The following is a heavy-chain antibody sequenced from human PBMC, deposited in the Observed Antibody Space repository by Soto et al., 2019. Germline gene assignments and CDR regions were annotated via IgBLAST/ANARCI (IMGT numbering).Heavy chain of an antibody. J-gene: IGHJ6*02. CDR2: ISAYNGNT. Sequence: GASVKVSCKASGYTFTSYGISWVRQAPGQGLEWMGWISAYNGNTNYAQKLQGRVTMTTDTSTSTAYMELSSLRSEDTAVYYCAREGVGYSYGTYYYYYGMDVWGQGTTVTVSS. D-gene: IGHD5-18*01. CDR3: AREGVGYSYGTYYYYYGMDV. V-gene: IGHV1-18*01. CDR1: GYTFTSYG.